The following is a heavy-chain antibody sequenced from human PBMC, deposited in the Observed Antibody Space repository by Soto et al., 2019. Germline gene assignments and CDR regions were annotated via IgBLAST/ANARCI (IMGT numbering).Heavy chain of an antibody. Sequence: PGGSLRLSCAASGFTFSSYAMTWVRQAPGKGLEWVSAISGSGGSTYYADSVKGRFTISRDNSKNTLYPQMSSLRAEDTAVYYCAKAFSNSWQFDNWGQGTLVTVSS. V-gene: IGHV3-23*01. CDR1: GFTFSSYA. CDR3: AKAFSNSWQFDN. CDR2: ISGSGGST. D-gene: IGHD6-13*01. J-gene: IGHJ4*02.